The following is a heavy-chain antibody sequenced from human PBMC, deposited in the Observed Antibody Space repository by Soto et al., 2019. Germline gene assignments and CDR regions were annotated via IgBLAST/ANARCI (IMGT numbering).Heavy chain of an antibody. CDR3: ARSKQLGQNGFDP. D-gene: IGHD6-6*01. CDR2: IYYSGCT. J-gene: IGHJ5*02. V-gene: IGHV4-59*01. CDR1: GGSISSYY. Sequence: QVQLQESGPGLVKPSETLSLTCTVSGGSISSYYWSWIRQPPGKGLEWIGYIYYSGCTNYNPSLKSLVTISAATSKNHFSLTLSSVTVADTAVYYCARSKQLGQNGFDPWGQGTLVTVSS.